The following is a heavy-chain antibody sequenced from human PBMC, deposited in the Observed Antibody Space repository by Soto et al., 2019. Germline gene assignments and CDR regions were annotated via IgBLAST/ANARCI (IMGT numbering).Heavy chain of an antibody. Sequence: QLQLQESGPGLVKPSETLSLTCTVSGGSISSSSYYWGWIRQPPGKGLEWIGSIYYSGSTYYNPSLKSGVTISVDTSKNQFSLKLSSVTAADTAVYYCARAGYSSSYGMDVWGQGTTVTVSS. D-gene: IGHD6-13*01. V-gene: IGHV4-39*01. CDR2: IYYSGST. CDR3: ARAGYSSSYGMDV. J-gene: IGHJ6*02. CDR1: GGSISSSSYY.